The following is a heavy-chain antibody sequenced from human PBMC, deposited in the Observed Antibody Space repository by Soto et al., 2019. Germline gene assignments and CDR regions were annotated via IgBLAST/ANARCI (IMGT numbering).Heavy chain of an antibody. D-gene: IGHD3-22*01. CDR3: ARQHYYDSSGYYTWN. V-gene: IGHV4-39*01. CDR1: GGSISSGNYY. J-gene: IGHJ4*02. CDR2: VHYSGST. Sequence: SETLSLTCTVSGGSISSGNYYWSWIRQPPGKGLEWIATVHYSGSTYYTPSLKSRVTISADTSKNQFSLRLNSVTAADTAVYYCARQHYYDSSGYYTWNWGQGTLVTVSS.